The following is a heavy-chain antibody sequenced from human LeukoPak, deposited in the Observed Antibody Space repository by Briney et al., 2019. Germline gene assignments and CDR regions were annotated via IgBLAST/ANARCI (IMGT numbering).Heavy chain of an antibody. Sequence: PSETLSLTCTVSGGSISRYYWSWIRQPPGEGLEWIGYMYDSGSTNYNPSLKSRVTISVDTSKNQFSLKLISVTAADTAVYYCARAAATANYYYYGLDVWGQGTTLTVSS. CDR1: GGSISRYY. CDR3: ARAAATANYYYYGLDV. V-gene: IGHV4-59*01. CDR2: MYDSGST. J-gene: IGHJ6*02. D-gene: IGHD6-13*01.